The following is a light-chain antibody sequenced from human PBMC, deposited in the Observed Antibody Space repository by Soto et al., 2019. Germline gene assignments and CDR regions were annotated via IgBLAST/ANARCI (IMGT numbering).Light chain of an antibody. CDR3: QQRSSWPRT. V-gene: IGKV3-11*01. CDR1: QSVSSY. Sequence: EIVLTQSPATLSLSPGERATLSCRASQSVSSYLAWYQQKPGQAPRLLIYDASNRATGIPARFSGSGSGTDFTLTFSSLEPEDSAVYYCQQRSSWPRTFGLGTKVEIK. J-gene: IGKJ1*01. CDR2: DAS.